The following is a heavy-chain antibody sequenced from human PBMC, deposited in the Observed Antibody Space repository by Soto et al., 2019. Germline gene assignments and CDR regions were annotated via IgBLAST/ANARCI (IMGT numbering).Heavy chain of an antibody. V-gene: IGHV3-11*01. CDR3: AREGHDYVGNSRKSANWFDT. D-gene: IGHD3-16*01. Sequence: QMQLVESGGGLVKPGGSLRLSCAASGFTFSDYYMNWIRQAPGKGLEWISYISRSGGTIYYADSVKGRFTISRDNAKDSLYLQMNSLRAEDTAVYYCAREGHDYVGNSRKSANWFDTWGQGTLVTVSS. J-gene: IGHJ5*02. CDR1: GFTFSDYY. CDR2: ISRSGGTI.